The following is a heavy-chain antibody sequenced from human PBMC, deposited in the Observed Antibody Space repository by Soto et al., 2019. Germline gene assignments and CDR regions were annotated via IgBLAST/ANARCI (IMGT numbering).Heavy chain of an antibody. CDR3: AKGHYDILAAPVDP. CDR2: ISYDGSNK. V-gene: IGHV3-30*18. CDR1: GFTFSSYG. Sequence: QVQLVESGGGVVQPGRSLRLSCAASGFTFSSYGMHWVRQAPGKGLEWVAVISYDGSNKYYADSVKGRFTISRDNSKNTRYLQMNSLRAEDTAVYYCAKGHYDILAAPVDPWGQGTLVTVSS. D-gene: IGHD3-9*01. J-gene: IGHJ5*02.